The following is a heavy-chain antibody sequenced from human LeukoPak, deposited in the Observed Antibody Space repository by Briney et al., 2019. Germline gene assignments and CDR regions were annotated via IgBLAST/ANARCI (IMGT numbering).Heavy chain of an antibody. Sequence: ASVTVSCTASGYTFTGYYMHWVRQAPGQGLEWMGWINPNSGGTNYAQKFQGRVTMTRDTSISTAYMELSRLRSDDTAVYYCARDSDNTAMGDYWGQGTLVTVSS. D-gene: IGHD5-18*01. CDR2: INPNSGGT. J-gene: IGHJ4*02. CDR1: GYTFTGYY. V-gene: IGHV1-2*02. CDR3: ARDSDNTAMGDY.